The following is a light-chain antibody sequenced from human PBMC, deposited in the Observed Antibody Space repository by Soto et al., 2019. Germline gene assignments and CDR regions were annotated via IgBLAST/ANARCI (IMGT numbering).Light chain of an antibody. CDR3: HNLPPLT. J-gene: IGKJ4*01. Sequence: DIQMTHSPSTISASVGAIATITCRASQNIRNWLAWYQQKPGKAPNPLIYDASNLETGVPSRFSGSESGTDFTFTISSLQPEDIATYKYHNLPPLTCGGGIK. V-gene: IGKV1-33*01. CDR1: QNIRNW. CDR2: DAS.